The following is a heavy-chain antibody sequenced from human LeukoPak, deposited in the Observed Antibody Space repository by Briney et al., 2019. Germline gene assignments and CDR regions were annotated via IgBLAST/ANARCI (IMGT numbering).Heavy chain of an antibody. V-gene: IGHV1-2*02. Sequence: GASVKVSCKASGYTFTGYYMHWVRQAPGQGLEWMGWINPNSGGTNYAQKFQGRVTMTRGTSISTAYMELSRLRSDDTAVYYCARDKTGGWFGPPEPYYYYYMDVWGKGTTVTISS. CDR1: GYTFTGYY. CDR2: INPNSGGT. CDR3: ARDKTGGWFGPPEPYYYYYMDV. J-gene: IGHJ6*03. D-gene: IGHD3-10*01.